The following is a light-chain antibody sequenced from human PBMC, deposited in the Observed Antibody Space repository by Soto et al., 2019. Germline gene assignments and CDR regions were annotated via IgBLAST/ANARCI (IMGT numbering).Light chain of an antibody. V-gene: IGKV3-15*01. CDR1: QSVSSN. J-gene: IGKJ3*01. CDR3: QQYNNWPPFT. CDR2: GAS. Sequence: EIVITQSPATLSVSPGERATLSCRASQSVSSNLAWYQQKPGQAPRLLIYGASTRATGIPARFSGSGSGTEFTLTISSPQSEDFAVYYCQQYNNWPPFTFGPGTKVDIK.